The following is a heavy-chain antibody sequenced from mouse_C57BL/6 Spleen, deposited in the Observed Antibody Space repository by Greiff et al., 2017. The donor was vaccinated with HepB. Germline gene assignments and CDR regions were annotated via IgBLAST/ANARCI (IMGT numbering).Heavy chain of an antibody. V-gene: IGHV1-26*01. Sequence: VQLQQSGPELVKPGASVKISCKASGYTFTDYYMNWVKQSHGKSLEWIGEINPNNGGTSYNQKFKGKATLTVDKSSSRAYMELRSQTTEDSAVYYGARGGDCCGITPCFDDWGQGTPVTVSA. CDR2: INPNNGGT. CDR3: ARGGDCCGITPCFDD. J-gene: IGHJ3*01. CDR1: GYTFTDYY. D-gene: IGHD1-1*01.